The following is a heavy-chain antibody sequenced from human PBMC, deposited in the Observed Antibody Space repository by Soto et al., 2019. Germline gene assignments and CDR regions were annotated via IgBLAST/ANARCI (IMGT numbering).Heavy chain of an antibody. J-gene: IGHJ3*02. CDR3: ARHPSPYYYGSGSYRAFDI. V-gene: IGHV4-39*01. CDR2: IYYSGST. D-gene: IGHD3-10*01. Sequence: SETLSLTCTVSGGSISSSTYYWGWIRQPPGKGLEWIGSIYYSGSTYYNPSLKSRVTISVDTSKNQFSLKLSSVTAADTAVYYCARHPSPYYYGSGSYRAFDIWGQGTMVTLSS. CDR1: GGSISSSTYY.